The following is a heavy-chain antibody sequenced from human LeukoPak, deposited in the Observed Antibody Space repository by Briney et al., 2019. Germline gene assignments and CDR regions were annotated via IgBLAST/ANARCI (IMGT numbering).Heavy chain of an antibody. CDR2: INPNSGGT. CDR1: GYTFTGYY. J-gene: IGHJ6*02. Sequence: KPGASVKVSCKASGYTFTGYYMHWVRQAPGQGLEWMGRINPNSGGTNYAQKFQGRVTMTRDTSISTAYMELSGLRSDDTAVYYCARVSSPSNRIMRFLEWLPQYYYYYYGMDVWGQGTTVTVSS. D-gene: IGHD3-3*01. V-gene: IGHV1-2*06. CDR3: ARVSSPSNRIMRFLEWLPQYYYYYYGMDV.